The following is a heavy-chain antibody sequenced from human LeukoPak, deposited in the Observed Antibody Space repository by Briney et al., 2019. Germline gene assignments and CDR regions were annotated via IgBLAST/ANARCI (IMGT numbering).Heavy chain of an antibody. V-gene: IGHV3-53*01. Sequence: GGSLRLSCAASGFTVSSGYMSWVRQTPGKGLEWVSFIYSGGDTYYADSVKGRFTISRDNSKNTLYLQMNSLRAEDTAMYYCARSLTGTTPDYWGQGTLVTVSS. CDR1: GFTVSSGY. D-gene: IGHD1-20*01. CDR2: IYSGGDT. CDR3: ARSLTGTTPDY. J-gene: IGHJ4*02.